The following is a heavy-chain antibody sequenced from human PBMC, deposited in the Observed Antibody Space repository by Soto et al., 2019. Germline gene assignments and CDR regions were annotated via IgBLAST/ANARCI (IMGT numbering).Heavy chain of an antibody. Sequence: ASVKVSCTASGYTFTSYYMHWVRQAPGQGLEWMGIINPSGGSTSYAQKFQGRVTMTRDTSTSTVYMELSSLRSEDTAVYYCASVLYCSSTSCYVSGAFDIWGQGTMVTVSS. CDR3: ASVLYCSSTSCYVSGAFDI. V-gene: IGHV1-46*03. CDR2: INPSGGST. J-gene: IGHJ3*02. D-gene: IGHD2-2*01. CDR1: GYTFTSYY.